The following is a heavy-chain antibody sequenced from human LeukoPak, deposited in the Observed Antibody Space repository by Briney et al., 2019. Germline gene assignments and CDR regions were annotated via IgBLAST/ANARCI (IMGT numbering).Heavy chain of an antibody. Sequence: GGSLRLSCAASGFTFSSYAMHWVRQAPGKGLEYVSGISSNGGSTYYANSVKGRFTISRDTSKNTLYLQVGSLRVEDMAVYYCARVGDRSGNGYSHWGQGTLVTVSS. D-gene: IGHD2-2*03. CDR3: ARVGDRSGNGYSH. CDR1: GFTFSSYA. J-gene: IGHJ4*02. V-gene: IGHV3-64*01. CDR2: ISSNGGST.